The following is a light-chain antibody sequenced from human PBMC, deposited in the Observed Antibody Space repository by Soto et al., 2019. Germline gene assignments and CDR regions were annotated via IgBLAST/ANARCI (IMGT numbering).Light chain of an antibody. V-gene: IGKV1-8*01. CDR1: QGISSY. Sequence: AIRMTQSPSSLSASTGDRVTITCRASQGISSYLAWYQQKPGKAPKILIYAASTLQSGVPSRFSGSGSLTEFTLTISCLQSEDFATYYCQQYYSHPRTFGHGTKVDIK. J-gene: IGKJ1*01. CDR2: AAS. CDR3: QQYYSHPRT.